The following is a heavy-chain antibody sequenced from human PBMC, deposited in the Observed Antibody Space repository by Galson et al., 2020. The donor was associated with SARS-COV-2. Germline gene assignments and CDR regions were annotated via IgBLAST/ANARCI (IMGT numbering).Heavy chain of an antibody. J-gene: IGHJ4*02. V-gene: IGHV4-39*01. CDR3: ARQILTGYYSFYYFDY. CDR2: IYYSEST. CDR1: GGSTSRSSYY. D-gene: IGHD3-9*01. Sequence: SETLSLTCTVSGGSTSRSSYYWGWIRQPPGEGLERIGSIYYSESTSYNPSLPSRVTMSVDTSKNQFALKLSSVTAADTAVYYCARQILTGYYSFYYFDYWGQGTLVTVSS.